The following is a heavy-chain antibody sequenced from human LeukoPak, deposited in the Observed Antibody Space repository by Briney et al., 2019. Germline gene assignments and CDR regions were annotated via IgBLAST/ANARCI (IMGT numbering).Heavy chain of an antibody. CDR2: IRYDGSNK. CDR1: GFTFSSYG. J-gene: IGHJ4*02. D-gene: IGHD4-23*01. V-gene: IGHV3-30*02. CDR3: AKEYDYGGNSFSLDY. Sequence: GGSLRLSCAASGFTFSSYGMHWVRQAPGKGLEWVAFIRYDGSNKYYADSVKGRFTISRDNSKNTLYLQMNSLRAEDTAVYYCAKEYDYGGNSFSLDYWGQGTLVTVSS.